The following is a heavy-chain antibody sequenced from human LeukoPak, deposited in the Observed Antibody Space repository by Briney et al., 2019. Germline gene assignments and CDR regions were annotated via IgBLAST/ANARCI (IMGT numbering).Heavy chain of an antibody. V-gene: IGHV3-30-3*01. CDR1: GFTFSSYA. J-gene: IGHJ5*02. CDR3: ARDLVVVVAATSTSRFDP. Sequence: SGGSLRLSCAASGFTFSSYAMHWVRQAPGKGLEWVAVISHDGSNKYYADSVKGRFTISRDNSKNTLYLQMNSLRAEDTAVHYCARDLVVVVAATSTSRFDPWGQGTLVTVSS. CDR2: ISHDGSNK. D-gene: IGHD2-15*01.